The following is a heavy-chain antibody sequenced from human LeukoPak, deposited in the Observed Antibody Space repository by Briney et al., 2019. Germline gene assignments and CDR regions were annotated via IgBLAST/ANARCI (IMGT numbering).Heavy chain of an antibody. J-gene: IGHJ4*02. CDR2: IWYDGSYK. CDR1: GFTFSSYG. D-gene: IGHD2-15*01. V-gene: IGHV3-33*01. CDR3: ARVSGGLRSGFDY. Sequence: PGGSLRLSCAASGFTFSSYGMHWVRQAPGKGLEWVAVIWYDGSYKYYADSVKGRFTISRDNSKNTLYLQMNSLRAEDTAVYYCARVSGGLRSGFDYWGQGTLVTVSS.